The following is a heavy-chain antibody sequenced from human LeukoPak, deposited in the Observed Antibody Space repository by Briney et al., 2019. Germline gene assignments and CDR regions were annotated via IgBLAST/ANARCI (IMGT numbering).Heavy chain of an antibody. J-gene: IGHJ4*02. V-gene: IGHV4-34*01. CDR3: ARFYGGNSHFDY. Sequence: SETLSLTCAVYSGSFSGYYWSWIRQPPGKGLEWIGEINHSGSTNYNPSLKSRVTISVDTSKNQFSLKLSSVTAADTAVYYCARFYGGNSHFDYWGQGTLVTVSS. D-gene: IGHD4-23*01. CDR1: SGSFSGYY. CDR2: INHSGST.